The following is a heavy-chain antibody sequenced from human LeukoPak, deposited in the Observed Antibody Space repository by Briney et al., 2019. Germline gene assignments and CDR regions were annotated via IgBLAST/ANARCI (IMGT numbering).Heavy chain of an antibody. CDR2: ISSSSSYI. V-gene: IGHV3-21*01. J-gene: IGHJ4*02. Sequence: GGSLRLSCAASGFTFSIAWMNWVRQAPGKGLEWVSSISSSSSYIYYADSVKGRFTISRDNSKNTLYLQMNSLRAEDTAVYYCARSITYYYDSSGYPQEMAFDYWGQGTLVTVSS. CDR1: GFTFSIAW. CDR3: ARSITYYYDSSGYPQEMAFDY. D-gene: IGHD3-22*01.